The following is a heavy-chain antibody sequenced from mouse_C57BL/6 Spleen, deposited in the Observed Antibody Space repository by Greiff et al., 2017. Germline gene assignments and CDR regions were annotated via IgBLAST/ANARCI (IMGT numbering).Heavy chain of an antibody. CDR3: AREWDYYGSSPFAY. J-gene: IGHJ3*01. Sequence: EVQRVESGGGLVKPGGSLKLSCAASGFTFSDYGMHWVRQAPEKGLEWVAYISSGSSTIYYADTVKGRFTISRDNAKNTLFLQMTSLRSEDTAMYYCAREWDYYGSSPFAYWGQGTLVTVSA. CDR2: ISSGSSTI. D-gene: IGHD1-1*01. V-gene: IGHV5-17*01. CDR1: GFTFSDYG.